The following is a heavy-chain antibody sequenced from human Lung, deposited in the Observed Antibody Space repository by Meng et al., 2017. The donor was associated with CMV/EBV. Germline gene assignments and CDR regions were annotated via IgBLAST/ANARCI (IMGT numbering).Heavy chain of an antibody. CDR1: GYTFTSYG. Sequence: ASXXVSXKASGYTFTSYGISWVRQAPGQGLEWMGWISAYSGNTGYAQKLQGRVTMTTDTSISTAYMEVRSLRSDDTAVYYCARAGGDSDSRCGMDFWGQGXMVTVSS. CDR3: ARAGGDSDSRCGMDF. V-gene: IGHV1-18*04. J-gene: IGHJ6*02. D-gene: IGHD2-15*01. CDR2: ISAYSGNT.